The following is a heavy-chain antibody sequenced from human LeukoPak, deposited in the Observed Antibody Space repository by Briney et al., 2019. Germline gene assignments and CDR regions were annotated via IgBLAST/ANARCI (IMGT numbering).Heavy chain of an antibody. D-gene: IGHD6-6*01. CDR2: IYYSGST. Sequence: PSETLSLTCTVSGGSISSYYWSWIRQPPGKGLEWIGYIYYSGSTNYNPSLKRRVTISVDTSKNQFSLKLSSVIAADTAVYYCARESRQLEDWGQGTLVTVSS. V-gene: IGHV4-59*01. CDR3: ARESRQLED. CDR1: GGSISSYY. J-gene: IGHJ4*02.